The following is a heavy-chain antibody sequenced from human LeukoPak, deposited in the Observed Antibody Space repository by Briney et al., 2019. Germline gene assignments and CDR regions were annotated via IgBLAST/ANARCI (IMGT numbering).Heavy chain of an antibody. Sequence: GGSLRLSCAASGFTFSSYWMSWVRQAPGKGLEWVANIKQDGSEKYYVDSVKGRFTISRDNTKDSLYLQMNSLRAEDTAVYYCARGRYSCSWYSDYWGQGTLVTISS. CDR2: IKQDGSEK. V-gene: IGHV3-7*01. J-gene: IGHJ4*02. CDR1: GFTFSSYW. D-gene: IGHD6-13*01. CDR3: ARGRYSCSWYSDY.